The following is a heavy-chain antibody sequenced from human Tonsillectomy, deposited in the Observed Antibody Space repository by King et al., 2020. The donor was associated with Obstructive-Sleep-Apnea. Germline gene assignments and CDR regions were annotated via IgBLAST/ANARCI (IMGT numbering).Heavy chain of an antibody. D-gene: IGHD2-15*01. J-gene: IGHJ4*02. Sequence: VQLLESGGHLVQPGGSLRLSCAASGFIFSNYAMNWVRQATGKGLEWVASIIGSGNDKYYADSVKGRFTISRDNSKNTLYVQMDALRAEDTAVYYCAKGDFTDMWYSLFDSWGQGTLVSVSS. CDR1: GFIFSNYA. CDR2: IIGSGNDK. CDR3: AKGDFTDMWYSLFDS. V-gene: IGHV3-23*01.